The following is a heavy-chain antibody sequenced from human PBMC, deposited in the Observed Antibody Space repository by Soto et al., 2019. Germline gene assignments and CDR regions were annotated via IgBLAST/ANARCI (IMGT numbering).Heavy chain of an antibody. CDR2: IIPIFGTA. CDR1: GGTFSSYA. D-gene: IGHD2-15*01. J-gene: IGHJ6*02. CDR3: AAYCSGGSCRYYYYGMDV. V-gene: IGHV1-69*01. Sequence: QVQLVQSGAEVKKPGSSVKVSCKASGGTFSSYAISWVRQAPGQGLEWMGGIIPIFGTANYAQKFQGRVTITADEYTSTAYMELSSLRSEDTAVYYCAAYCSGGSCRYYYYGMDVWGQGTTVTVSS.